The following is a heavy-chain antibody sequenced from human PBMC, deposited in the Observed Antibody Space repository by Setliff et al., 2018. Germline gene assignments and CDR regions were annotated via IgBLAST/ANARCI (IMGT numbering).Heavy chain of an antibody. CDR2: VYYTGAA. V-gene: IGHV4-59*01. J-gene: IGHJ4*02. Sequence: SETLSLTCTVSGGSFSTYYWSWIRQAPGKGLEWIGHVYYTGAANYDPSLKSRVTLSVDTSKNQFSLKLTSLTAADTGTYYCARGGTYRYFDYWGQGTLVTVSS. CDR3: ARGGTYRYFDY. CDR1: GGSFSTYY.